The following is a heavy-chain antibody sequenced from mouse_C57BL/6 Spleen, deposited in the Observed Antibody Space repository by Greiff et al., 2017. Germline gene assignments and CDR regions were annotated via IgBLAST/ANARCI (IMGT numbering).Heavy chain of an antibody. CDR2: IDPNSGGT. Sequence: QVQLQQPGAELVKPGASVKLSCKASGYTFTSYWMHWVKQRPGRGLEWIGRIDPNSGGTKYNEEFKSKATLTVDKPSSTAYMQLSSLTSEDSAVYYCARPLYYGNYDAMDYWGQGTSVTGSS. J-gene: IGHJ4*01. CDR1: GYTFTSYW. V-gene: IGHV1-72*01. D-gene: IGHD2-1*01. CDR3: ARPLYYGNYDAMDY.